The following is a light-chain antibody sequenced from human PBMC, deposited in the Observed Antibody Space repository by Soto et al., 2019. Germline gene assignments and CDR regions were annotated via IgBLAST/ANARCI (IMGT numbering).Light chain of an antibody. V-gene: IGKV3-11*01. J-gene: IGKJ3*01. CDR3: QQRSNGFT. Sequence: EIVLTQSPATLSLSPGERATLSCRASQSVSSYLAWYQQKPGQAHRLLIYDASNRATGIPARFSGSGSGTEFTLTISSLEPEDFAVYYCQQRSNGFTFGPGTKVDIK. CDR1: QSVSSY. CDR2: DAS.